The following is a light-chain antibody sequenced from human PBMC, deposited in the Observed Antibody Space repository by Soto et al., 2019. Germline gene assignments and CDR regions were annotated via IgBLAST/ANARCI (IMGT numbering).Light chain of an antibody. CDR1: QSISSY. CDR3: QQSYSTPIT. CDR2: AAS. Sequence: DIQMTQSPSSLSASVGDRVTITCRASQSISSYLNWYQQKPGKAPKLLIYAASSLQSGVPSRFSGSGSGTDFPLTISSLPPEDFATYYCQQSYSTPITFGQGTRLEIK. V-gene: IGKV1-39*01. J-gene: IGKJ5*01.